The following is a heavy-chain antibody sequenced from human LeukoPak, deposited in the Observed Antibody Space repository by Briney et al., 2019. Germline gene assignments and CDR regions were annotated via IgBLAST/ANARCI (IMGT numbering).Heavy chain of an antibody. V-gene: IGHV1-69*13. CDR2: IIPIFGTA. CDR3: ARGSIGYGDYVNWFDP. Sequence: ASVKVSCKASGGTFSSYAISWVRQAPGQGLEWMGGIIPIFGTANYAQKFQGGVTITADESTSTAYMELSSLRSEDTAVYYCARGSIGYGDYVNWFDPWGQGTLVTVSS. D-gene: IGHD4-17*01. CDR1: GGTFSSYA. J-gene: IGHJ5*02.